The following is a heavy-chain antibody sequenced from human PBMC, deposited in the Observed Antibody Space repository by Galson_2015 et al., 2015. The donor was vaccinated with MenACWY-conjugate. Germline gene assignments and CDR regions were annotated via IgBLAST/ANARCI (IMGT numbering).Heavy chain of an antibody. CDR2: ISYDGSNE. CDR1: GFTFSSYA. Sequence: SLRLSCAASGFTFSSYAMHWVRQAPGKGLEWVAVISYDGSNEYYADSVKGRFTISRDNSKNTLYLQMNSLRAEDTAVYYCARDYCRSICSGGSWGQGTLVTVSS. J-gene: IGHJ4*02. V-gene: IGHV3-30*04. D-gene: IGHD2-15*01. CDR3: ARDYCRSICSGGS.